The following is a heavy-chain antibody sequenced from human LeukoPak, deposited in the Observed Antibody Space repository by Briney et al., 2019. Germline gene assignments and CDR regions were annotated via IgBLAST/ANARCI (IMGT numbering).Heavy chain of an antibody. CDR1: GFTFSSYA. CDR2: ISGSGGST. D-gene: IGHD3-3*01. CDR3: AKDLQPLEWLSPYFDY. J-gene: IGHJ4*02. Sequence: PGGSLRLSCAASGFTFSSYAMSWVRQALGKGLEWVSAISGSGGSTYYADSVKGRFTISRDNSKNTLYLQMNSLRAEDTAVYYCAKDLQPLEWLSPYFDYWGQGTLVTVSS. V-gene: IGHV3-23*01.